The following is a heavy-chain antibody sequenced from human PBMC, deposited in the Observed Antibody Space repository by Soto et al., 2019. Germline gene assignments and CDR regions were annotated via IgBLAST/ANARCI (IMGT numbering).Heavy chain of an antibody. CDR1: GYSISSGYY. J-gene: IGHJ4*02. Sequence: TLSLTCAVSGYSISSGYYWGWIRQPPGKGLEWIGSIYHSGSTYYNPSLKSRVTISVDTSKNQFSLKLSSVTAADTAVYYCARDGDYGDYFWYFDYWGQGTLVTVSS. D-gene: IGHD4-17*01. CDR3: ARDGDYGDYFWYFDY. CDR2: IYHSGST. V-gene: IGHV4-38-2*02.